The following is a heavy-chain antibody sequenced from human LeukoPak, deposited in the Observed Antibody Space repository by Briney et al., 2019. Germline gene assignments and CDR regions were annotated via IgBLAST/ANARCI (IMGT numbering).Heavy chain of an antibody. CDR1: GGSFSRYY. V-gene: IGHV4-34*01. D-gene: IGHD2-2*01. CDR3: ARQFLRETNYSSTSSDAFDI. CDR2: INHVGAT. Sequence: SETLSLTCAVYGGSFSRYYWSWIRQPPEKGLEWIGEINHVGATNYNPSLKSRVTISVDTSKKQFSLNLTSVTAADTAVYYCARQFLRETNYSSTSSDAFDIWGQGTMVTVSS. J-gene: IGHJ3*02.